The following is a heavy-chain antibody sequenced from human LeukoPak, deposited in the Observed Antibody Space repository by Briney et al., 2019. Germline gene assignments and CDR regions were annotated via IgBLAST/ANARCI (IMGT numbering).Heavy chain of an antibody. CDR3: ARLRALVVPAASDY. J-gene: IGHJ4*02. D-gene: IGHD2-2*01. CDR1: GGTFSSYA. CDR2: IIPIFGTA. V-gene: IGHV1-69*06. Sequence: SVKVSCKASGGTFSSYAISWVRQAPGQGLEWMGGIIPIFGTANYAQKFQGRVTITADKSTSTAYMELSSLRSEDTAVYYCARLRALVVPAASDYWGQGTLVTVSS.